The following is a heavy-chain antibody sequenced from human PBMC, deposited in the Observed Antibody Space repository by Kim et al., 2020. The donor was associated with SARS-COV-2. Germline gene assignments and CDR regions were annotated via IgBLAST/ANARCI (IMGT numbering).Heavy chain of an antibody. V-gene: IGHV4-31*03. J-gene: IGHJ4*02. CDR2: IYYSGST. D-gene: IGHD4-17*01. Sequence: SETLSLTCTVSGGSISSGGYYWNWIRHHSGKGLEWFGHIYYSGSTYYNPSLRSRVTISLDTSKNQFSLKLSSVTAADTAVYYCARSYGDYVGSADYWGQG. CDR3: ARSYGDYVGSADY. CDR1: GGSISSGGYY.